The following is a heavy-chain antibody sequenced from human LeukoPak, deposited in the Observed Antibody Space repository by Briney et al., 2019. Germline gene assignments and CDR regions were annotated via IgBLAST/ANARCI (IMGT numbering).Heavy chain of an antibody. CDR3: ARDPAYGALDY. V-gene: IGHV3-7*01. CDR2: VDPDANTK. D-gene: IGHD4-17*01. CDR1: GFTFSASW. J-gene: IGHJ4*02. Sequence: GGSLRLSCAASGFTFSASWMTWVRQAPGRGLEWVANVDPDANTKNYLDSVKGRFTISRDNARNSLYLQMNSLRVEDTAIYYCARDPAYGALDYWGQETLVTVSS.